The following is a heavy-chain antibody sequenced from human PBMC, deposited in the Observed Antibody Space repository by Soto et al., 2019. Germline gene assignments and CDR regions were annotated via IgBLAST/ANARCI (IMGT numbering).Heavy chain of an antibody. CDR2: INSDGSST. V-gene: IGHV3-74*01. CDR1: GFTFSSYW. D-gene: IGHD2-21*02. CDR3: ARAGAYCGGDCDAFDI. J-gene: IGHJ3*02. Sequence: EVQLVESGGGLVQPGGSLRLSCAASGFTFSSYWMHWVHQAPGKGLVWVSRINSDGSSTSYADSVKGRFTISRDNAKNTLYLQMNSLRAEDTAVYYCARAGAYCGGDCDAFDIWGQGTMVTVSS.